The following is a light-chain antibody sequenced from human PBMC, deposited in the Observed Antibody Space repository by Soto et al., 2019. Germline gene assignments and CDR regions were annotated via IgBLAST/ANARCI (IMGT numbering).Light chain of an antibody. J-gene: IGKJ1*01. Sequence: DIQMTQSPSSLSASVGDRVTITCRASQGIINYLAWYQQKPGKVPKLLIYAASTLQSGVPSRFSGSGSGTDFTLTISSLQPEDVATYYCQKYNSAARTFGQGTKVEIK. CDR2: AAS. V-gene: IGKV1-27*01. CDR1: QGIINY. CDR3: QKYNSAART.